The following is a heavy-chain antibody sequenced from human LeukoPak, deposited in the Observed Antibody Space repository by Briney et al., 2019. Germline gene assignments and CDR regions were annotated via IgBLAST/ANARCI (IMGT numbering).Heavy chain of an antibody. CDR1: GFTFSDYT. V-gene: IGHV3-48*01. CDR2: ITSSSSTI. J-gene: IGHJ4*02. CDR3: ARGGAARPSDY. D-gene: IGHD6-6*01. Sequence: GSLRLSCAASGFTFSDYTMNWVRQAPGKGLEWVSYITSSSSTIYYADSVKGRFTISRDNAKDSLYLQMNSLRAEDTAVYYCARGGAARPSDYWGQGTLVTVSS.